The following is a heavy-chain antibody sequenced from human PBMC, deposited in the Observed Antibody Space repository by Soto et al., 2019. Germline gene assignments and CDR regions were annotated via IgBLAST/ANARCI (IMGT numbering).Heavy chain of an antibody. V-gene: IGHV1-69*01. Sequence: QVQLVQSGAEVKKPGASVKVSCKASGGTFSSYAISWVRQAPGQGLEWMGGIITIFGTANYAQKFQGRVTITADESTSTAYMELSSLRPEDTAVYYCARQISEYSPTTHFDYWGQGTLVSVSS. D-gene: IGHD6-6*01. CDR2: IITIFGTA. CDR3: ARQISEYSPTTHFDY. CDR1: GGTFSSYA. J-gene: IGHJ4*02.